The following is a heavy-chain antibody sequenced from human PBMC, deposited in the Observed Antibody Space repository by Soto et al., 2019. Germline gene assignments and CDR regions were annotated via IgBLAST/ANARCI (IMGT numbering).Heavy chain of an antibody. J-gene: IGHJ6*02. Sequence: EVQLVESGGGLVQPGGSLRLSCAASGFTFSSYSMNWVRQAPGKGLEWVSYISSSSSTIYYADSVKGRFTISRDNAKNSLYLQMNSLRAEDTAVYYCARRSYYGMDVWGQGTTVNVSS. CDR1: GFTFSSYS. CDR2: ISSSSSTI. V-gene: IGHV3-48*01. CDR3: ARRSYYGMDV.